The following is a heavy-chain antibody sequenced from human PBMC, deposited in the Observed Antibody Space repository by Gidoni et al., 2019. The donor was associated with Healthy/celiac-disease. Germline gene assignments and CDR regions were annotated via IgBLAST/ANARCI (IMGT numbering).Heavy chain of an antibody. J-gene: IGHJ4*02. Sequence: EVQLLESGGGLVQPGGSLRLSCAASGFTFSSYAMRWVRQAPGKGLEWVSAISGSGGSTYYADSVKGRFTISRDNSKNTLYLQMNSLRAEDTAVYYCAKDQDDSSGFSSPFDYWGQGTLVTVS. V-gene: IGHV3-23*01. CDR3: AKDQDDSSGFSSPFDY. D-gene: IGHD3-22*01. CDR1: GFTFSSYA. CDR2: ISGSGGST.